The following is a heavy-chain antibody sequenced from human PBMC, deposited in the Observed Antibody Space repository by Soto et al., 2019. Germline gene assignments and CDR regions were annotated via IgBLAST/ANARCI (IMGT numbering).Heavy chain of an antibody. Sequence: GGSLRLSCAASGFTFSSYAMHWVRQAPGKGLEWVAVISYDGSNKYYADSVKGRFTISRDNSKNTLYLQMNSLRAEDTAVYYCARDKYSSSWPSTYYYYYGMDVWGQGTTVTVSS. D-gene: IGHD6-13*01. V-gene: IGHV3-30-3*01. CDR2: ISYDGSNK. CDR1: GFTFSSYA. J-gene: IGHJ6*02. CDR3: ARDKYSSSWPSTYYYYYGMDV.